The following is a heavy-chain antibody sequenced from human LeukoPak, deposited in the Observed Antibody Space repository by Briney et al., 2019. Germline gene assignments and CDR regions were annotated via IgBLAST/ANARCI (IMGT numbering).Heavy chain of an antibody. Sequence: GGSLRLSCAASGFTFSSYWMTWIRQAPGKGLEWVANIKQDGSEKYYVDSVKGRFTISRDNAKNSLYLQMNSLRAEDTAVYYCARDTGGGYSCYNCWGQGTLVTVSS. D-gene: IGHD2-2*02. CDR1: GFTFSSYW. CDR2: IKQDGSEK. CDR3: ARDTGGGYSCYNC. V-gene: IGHV3-7*01. J-gene: IGHJ4*02.